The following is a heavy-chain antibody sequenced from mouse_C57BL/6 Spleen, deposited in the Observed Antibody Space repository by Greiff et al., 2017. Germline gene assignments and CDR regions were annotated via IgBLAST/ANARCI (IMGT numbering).Heavy chain of an antibody. CDR2: INYDGSST. CDR1: GFTFSDYY. J-gene: IGHJ2*01. CDR3: ARGGIYYDYDAAFDY. Sequence: EVQLQESEGGLVQPGSSMKLSCTASGFTFSDYYMAWVRQVPEKGLEWVANINYDGSSTYYLDSLKSRFIISRDNAKNILYLQMSSLKSEDTATYYCARGGIYYDYDAAFDYWCQGTTLTVSS. V-gene: IGHV5-16*01. D-gene: IGHD2-4*01.